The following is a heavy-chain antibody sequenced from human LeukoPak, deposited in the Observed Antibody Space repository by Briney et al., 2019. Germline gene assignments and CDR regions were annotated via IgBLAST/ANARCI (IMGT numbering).Heavy chain of an antibody. CDR2: ISYDGNNK. Sequence: GGSLRLSCAASGFTFSSFAMHWVRQAPGKGLEWMAVISYDGNNKYFADSVKGRFTISRDNSKNTLYLQVNSLRTEDTAMYYCARGSGTRVAPYYFDHWGQGTLVTVSS. J-gene: IGHJ4*02. V-gene: IGHV3-30-3*01. CDR3: ARGSGTRVAPYYFDH. D-gene: IGHD1-1*01. CDR1: GFTFSSFA.